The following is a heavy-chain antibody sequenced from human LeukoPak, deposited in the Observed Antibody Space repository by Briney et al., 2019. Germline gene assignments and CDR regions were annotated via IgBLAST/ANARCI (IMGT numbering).Heavy chain of an antibody. Sequence: GGSLRLSCAASAFMFSRYSMNWVRQAPGKGLEWVSYISSSSSTIYYADSVKGRFTISRDNGKNSLYLEMHSLRAEDTAVYYCVREFSSSWYIAFDIWGQGTMVTVSS. CDR3: VREFSSSWYIAFDI. CDR1: AFMFSRYS. CDR2: ISSSSSTI. J-gene: IGHJ3*02. V-gene: IGHV3-48*01. D-gene: IGHD6-13*01.